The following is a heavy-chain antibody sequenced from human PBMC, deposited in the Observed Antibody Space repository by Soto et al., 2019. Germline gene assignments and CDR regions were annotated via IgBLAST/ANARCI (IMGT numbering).Heavy chain of an antibody. CDR2: IKQDGSEK. CDR1: GFTFSSYW. J-gene: IGHJ4*02. Sequence: GGSLRLSCAASGFTFSSYWMSWFRQAPGKGLEWVANIKQDGSEKYYVDSVKGRFTISRDNAKNSLYLQMNSLKTEDTGIYYCTTDSYSSIIVVRFDYWGQGTVVTVSS. D-gene: IGHD1-26*01. V-gene: IGHV3-7*05. CDR3: TTDSYSSIIVVRFDY.